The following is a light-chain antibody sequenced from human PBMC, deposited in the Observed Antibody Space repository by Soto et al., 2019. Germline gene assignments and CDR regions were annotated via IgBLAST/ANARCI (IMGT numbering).Light chain of an antibody. CDR3: QQYKDWPTT. J-gene: IGKJ1*01. Sequence: EIVLTQSPGTVSLSPGERATLSCRASQSVTSSYLAWYQQKPGQAPRLLVYGASTRATGIPARFSGSGAGTDFTLTITSLQSEDFGVYFCQQYKDWPTTFGQGTKVDI. V-gene: IGKV3-15*01. CDR1: QSVTSSY. CDR2: GAS.